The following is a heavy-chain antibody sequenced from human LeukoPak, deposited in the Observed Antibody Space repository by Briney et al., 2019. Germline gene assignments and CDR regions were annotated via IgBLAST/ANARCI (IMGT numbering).Heavy chain of an antibody. CDR2: ISGGGENT. V-gene: IGHV3-23*01. CDR1: GIVFSNTA. CDR3: GKDGGQYSSGPEFDP. D-gene: IGHD6-19*01. J-gene: IGHJ5*02. Sequence: TGGSLRLSCAASGIVFSNTAMNWARQSPGRGREWVSAISGGGENTFYADSVKGRFTISRDNSKNTLYLQMNSLRADDTAIYYCGKDGGQYSSGPEFDPRGQGALVTVSS.